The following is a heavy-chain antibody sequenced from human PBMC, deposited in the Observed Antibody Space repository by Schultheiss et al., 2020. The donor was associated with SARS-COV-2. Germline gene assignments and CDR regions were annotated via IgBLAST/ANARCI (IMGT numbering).Heavy chain of an antibody. J-gene: IGHJ1*01. CDR2: TYYRSKWYN. CDR3: ARHPGYSSSHFQH. CDR1: GDSVSSNSAA. V-gene: IGHV6-1*01. Sequence: SQTLSLTCAISGDSVSSNSAAWNWIRQSPSRGLEWLGRTYYRSKWYNDYAVSVKSRITINPDTSKNQFSLKLSSVTAADTAVYYCARHPGYSSSHFQHWGQGTLVTVSS. D-gene: IGHD6-13*01.